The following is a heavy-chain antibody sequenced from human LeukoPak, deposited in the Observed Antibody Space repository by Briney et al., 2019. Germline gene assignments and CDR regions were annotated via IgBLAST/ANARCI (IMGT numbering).Heavy chain of an antibody. V-gene: IGHV1-18*01. J-gene: IGHJ4*02. CDR2: ISGYNGNT. Sequence: ASMKVSCKASGYTFTSYGITWVRQAPGQGLERMGWISGYNGNTNYAQKFQGRVTMTTDTSTSTVYMELRSLRSDDTAVYYCARDDNYGSGQPDDWGQGTLVTVSS. D-gene: IGHD3-10*01. CDR3: ARDDNYGSGQPDD. CDR1: GYTFTSYG.